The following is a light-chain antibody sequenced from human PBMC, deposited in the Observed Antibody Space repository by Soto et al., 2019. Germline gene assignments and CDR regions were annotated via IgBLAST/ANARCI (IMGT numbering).Light chain of an antibody. CDR2: GNS. CDR3: QSYDSSLSDG. V-gene: IGLV1-40*01. CDR1: SSNIGAGYD. J-gene: IGLJ1*01. Sequence: QAVVTQPPSVSGAPGQRVTISCTGSSSNIGAGYDVHWYQQLPGTAPKLLIYGNSNRPSGVPDRFSGSKSGTSASLAITGLQAEDEADYYCQSYDSSLSDGFGNGTKLTVL.